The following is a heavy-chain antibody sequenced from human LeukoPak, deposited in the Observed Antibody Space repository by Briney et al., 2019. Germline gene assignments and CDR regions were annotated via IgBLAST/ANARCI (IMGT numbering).Heavy chain of an antibody. Sequence: SETLSLTCTVSGGSISSYYWSWIRQPPGKGLEWIGYIYYSGSTNYNPSLKSRVTISVDTSKNQFSLKLSSVTAADTAVYYCARGLGYYYGSGSYYKRWFDPWGQGTLVTVSS. CDR1: GGSISSYY. J-gene: IGHJ5*02. V-gene: IGHV4-59*01. CDR3: ARGLGYYYGSGSYYKRWFDP. D-gene: IGHD3-10*01. CDR2: IYYSGST.